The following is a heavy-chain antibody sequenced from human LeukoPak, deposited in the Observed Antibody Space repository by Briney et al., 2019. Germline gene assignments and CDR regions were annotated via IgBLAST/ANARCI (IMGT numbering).Heavy chain of an antibody. CDR1: GFTFSTYS. D-gene: IGHD2-2*01. CDR2: ISNTGSPI. CDR3: TRTVYSTTWERWFDP. V-gene: IGHV3-48*04. J-gene: IGHJ5*02. Sequence: GGSLRLSCAASGFTFSTYSMNWVRQAPGKGLEWVSYISNTGSPIYYADSVKGRFSISRDNARNSLYLQMNSLRGEDTAVYYCTRTVYSTTWERWFDPWGQGTLVTVSS.